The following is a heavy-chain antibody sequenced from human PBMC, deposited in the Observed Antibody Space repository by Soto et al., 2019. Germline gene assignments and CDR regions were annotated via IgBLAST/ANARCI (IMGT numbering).Heavy chain of an antibody. V-gene: IGHV1-69*12. D-gene: IGHD5-12*01. J-gene: IGHJ4*02. CDR2: IIPIYGTA. Sequence: QVQLVQSGAEVKKPGSSVKVSCKASGGTFSSYAISWVRQAPGQWLEWMGGIIPIYGTANYAQKFQGRVTITADESTSTAYMELSSLRSEDTAVYYCAGARRDGYNFDYWGQGTLVTVSS. CDR1: GGTFSSYA. CDR3: AGARRDGYNFDY.